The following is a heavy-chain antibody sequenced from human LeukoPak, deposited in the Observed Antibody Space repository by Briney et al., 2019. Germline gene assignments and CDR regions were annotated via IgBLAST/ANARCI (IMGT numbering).Heavy chain of an antibody. CDR3: ARAMADDAFDI. D-gene: IGHD5-24*01. CDR1: GYTFTGYY. Sequence: ASVKVSCKASGYTFTGYYMHWVRQAPGQGLEWMGRINPNSGNTGYAQKFQGRVTITRNTSISTAYMELSSLRSEDTAVYYCARAMADDAFDIWGQGTMVTVSS. CDR2: INPNSGNT. J-gene: IGHJ3*02. V-gene: IGHV1-8*03.